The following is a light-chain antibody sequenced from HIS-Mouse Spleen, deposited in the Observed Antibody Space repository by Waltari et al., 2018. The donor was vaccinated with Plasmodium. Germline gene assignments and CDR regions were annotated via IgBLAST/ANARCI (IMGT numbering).Light chain of an antibody. CDR1: KLGYKY. Sequence: SYELTQPPSVSVSPGQTASITCSGDKLGYKYACWYQQKPGQSPVLVIYHQDSKRPSGIPERFSGSNSGNTATLTISGTQAMDEADYYCQAWDSSTVVFGGGTKLTVL. V-gene: IGLV3-1*01. CDR2: HQDS. CDR3: QAWDSSTVV. J-gene: IGLJ2*01.